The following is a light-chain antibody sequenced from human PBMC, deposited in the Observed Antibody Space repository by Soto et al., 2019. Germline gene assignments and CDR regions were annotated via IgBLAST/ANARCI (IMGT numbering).Light chain of an antibody. CDR2: EVS. CDR1: SSDVGSYNL. CDR3: CSYGGSGTRV. J-gene: IGLJ3*02. Sequence: QSALTQPASVSGSPGQSITISCTVTSSDVGSYNLVSWYQHHPGKVPKLMIYEVSKRPSGLSNRFSGSKSGNTASLTISWLHAEVEADYYCCSYGGSGTRVFLGGTHLTVL. V-gene: IGLV2-23*02.